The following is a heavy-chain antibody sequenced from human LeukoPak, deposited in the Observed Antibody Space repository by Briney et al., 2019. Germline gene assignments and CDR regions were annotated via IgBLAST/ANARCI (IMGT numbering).Heavy chain of an antibody. CDR2: IYYSGST. CDR1: GGSISSSSYY. Sequence: SETLSLTCTVSGGSISSSSYYWGWIRQPPGKGLEWIGSIYYSGSTYYNPSLKSRVTISVDTSKNQFSLKLSSVTAADTAVYYCASEVNWGRFDSWGQGTLVTVSS. V-gene: IGHV4-39*01. D-gene: IGHD7-27*01. J-gene: IGHJ5*01. CDR3: ASEVNWGRFDS.